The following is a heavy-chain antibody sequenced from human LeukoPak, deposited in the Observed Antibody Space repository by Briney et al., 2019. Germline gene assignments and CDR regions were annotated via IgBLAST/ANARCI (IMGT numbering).Heavy chain of an antibody. J-gene: IGHJ5*02. V-gene: IGHV4-34*01. CDR3: ARGGYVLRFLEWLYSTFDP. D-gene: IGHD3-3*01. CDR1: GYSISSGYY. Sequence: SETLSLTCAVSGYSISSGYYWSWIRQPPGKGLEWIGEINHSGSTNYNPSLKSRVTISVDTSKNQFSLKLSSVTAADTAVYYCARGGYVLRFLEWLYSTFDPWGQGTLVTVSS. CDR2: INHSGST.